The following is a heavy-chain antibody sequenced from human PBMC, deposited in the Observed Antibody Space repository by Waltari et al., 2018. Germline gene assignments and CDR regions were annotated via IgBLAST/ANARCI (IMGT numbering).Heavy chain of an antibody. CDR3: ARRYCSVGSCYLDDP. J-gene: IGHJ5*02. CDR2: IYYSGST. CDR1: GGPSSSYS. D-gene: IGHD2-15*01. Sequence: QVQLQESGPGLVTTSETLSLTCTVSGGPSSSYSRSWIRQPPGKGLEWIGYIYYSGSTNYNPSLKSRVTISGDTSKNQFSLKRSSVTAADTAVYYCARRYCSVGSCYLDDPWGQGTLVTVSS. V-gene: IGHV4-59*01.